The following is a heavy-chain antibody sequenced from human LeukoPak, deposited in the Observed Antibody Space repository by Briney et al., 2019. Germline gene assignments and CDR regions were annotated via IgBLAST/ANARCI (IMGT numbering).Heavy chain of an antibody. CDR2: ISWNSGSI. Sequence: GRSLRLSCAASGFTFDDYAMHWVRQAPGKGLEWVSGISWNSGSIGYADSVKGRFTISRDNAKNSLYLQMNSLRAEDTALYYCAKVLSGYLRSGFDYWGQGTLVTVSS. CDR3: AKVLSGYLRSGFDY. D-gene: IGHD5-12*01. CDR1: GFTFDDYA. J-gene: IGHJ4*02. V-gene: IGHV3-9*01.